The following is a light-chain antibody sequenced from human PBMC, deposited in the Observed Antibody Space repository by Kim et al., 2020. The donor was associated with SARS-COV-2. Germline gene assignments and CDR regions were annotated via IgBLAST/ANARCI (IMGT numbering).Light chain of an antibody. Sequence: ELTRPPSASGTPGQRVTISCSGGGSNIGKNTVIWYQQLPGTAPKVLIYSNNQRPSGVPDRFSGSKSGTSASLAISGLRSEDEADYYCAAWDDSLNGYVFGTGTKVTVL. CDR3: AAWDDSLNGYV. CDR2: SNN. CDR1: GSNIGKNT. J-gene: IGLJ1*01. V-gene: IGLV1-44*01.